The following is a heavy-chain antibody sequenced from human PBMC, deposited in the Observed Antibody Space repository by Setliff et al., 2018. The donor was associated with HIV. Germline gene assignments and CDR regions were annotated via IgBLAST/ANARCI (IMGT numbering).Heavy chain of an antibody. Sequence: LSLTCTVSSYSISTGYYWGWIRQPPGKGLEWIGIIYHSGSTYYNPSLKSRVTMSVDTSKSQLSLKLTSVTAADTAVYYCATTSGLTGVDAFDIWGQGTMVTVS. CDR3: ATTSGLTGVDAFDI. D-gene: IGHD2-8*01. V-gene: IGHV4-38-2*02. J-gene: IGHJ3*02. CDR2: IYHSGST. CDR1: SYSISTGYY.